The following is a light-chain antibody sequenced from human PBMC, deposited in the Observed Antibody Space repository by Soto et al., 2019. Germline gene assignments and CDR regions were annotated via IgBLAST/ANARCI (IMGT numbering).Light chain of an antibody. V-gene: IGKV3-15*01. Sequence: NLSVAPGGRAPLSFRASQSVSSNLAWYQQKPGQAPRLLIYGASTRATGIPARFSGSGSGTEFTLTISSLQSEDFAVYYCQQYNNWPTSFGGGTKVDI. CDR1: QSVSSN. CDR3: QQYNNWPTS. J-gene: IGKJ4*01. CDR2: GAS.